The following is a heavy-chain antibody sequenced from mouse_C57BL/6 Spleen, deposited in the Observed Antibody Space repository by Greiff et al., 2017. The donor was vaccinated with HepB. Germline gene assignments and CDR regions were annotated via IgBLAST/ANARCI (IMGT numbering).Heavy chain of an antibody. CDR3: ARFSFITTVVARRYYFDY. Sequence: VHVKQSGAELVKPGASVKLSCTASGFNIKDYYMHWVKQRTEQGLEWIGRIDPEDGETKYAPKFQGKATITADTSSNTAYLQLSSLTSEDTAVYYCARFSFITTVVARRYYFDYWGQGTTLTVSS. CDR2: IDPEDGET. D-gene: IGHD1-1*01. V-gene: IGHV14-2*01. J-gene: IGHJ2*01. CDR1: GFNIKDYY.